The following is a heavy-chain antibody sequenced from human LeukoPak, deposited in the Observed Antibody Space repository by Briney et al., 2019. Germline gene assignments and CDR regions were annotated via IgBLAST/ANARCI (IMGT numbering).Heavy chain of an antibody. J-gene: IGHJ6*02. CDR3: AKDVSYGSGISDGMDV. V-gene: IGHV3-23*01. D-gene: IGHD3-10*01. CDR2: ISGSGGST. CDR1: GFTFSSYA. Sequence: GGSLRLSCAASGFTFSSYAMSWVRQAPGKGLEWVSAISGSGGSTYYADSVKGRFTISRDNSKNTLYLQMNSLRAEDTAVYYCAKDVSYGSGISDGMDVWGQGTTVTVS.